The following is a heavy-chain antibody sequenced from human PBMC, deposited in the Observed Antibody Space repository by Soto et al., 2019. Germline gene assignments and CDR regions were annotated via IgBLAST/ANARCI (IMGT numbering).Heavy chain of an antibody. Sequence: SETLSRTCTVSGVSISSGGYYWIWIRQHPGKGLERIGYIYHSGSTYYNPSLKSRGTISVDTSNNHFSLKLSSVTAADTAMYYCARADYITGLRPQYSFDYWGQGTLVTVS. J-gene: IGHJ4*02. D-gene: IGHD4-17*01. V-gene: IGHV4-31*03. CDR3: ARADYITGLRPQYSFDY. CDR2: IYHSGST. CDR1: GVSISSGGYY.